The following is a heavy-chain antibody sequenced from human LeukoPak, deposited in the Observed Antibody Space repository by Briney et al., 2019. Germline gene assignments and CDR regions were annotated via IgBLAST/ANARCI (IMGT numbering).Heavy chain of an antibody. J-gene: IGHJ3*01. V-gene: IGHV3-23*01. CDR3: ARDFPMFHALDL. Sequence: PGGSLRLSCAASGFTFSSYAMSWVRQAPGKGLEWVSVISGSGDSTHYSDSVKGRFTISRDNSKNTVYLQMDSLRAEDTAVYYCARDFPMFHALDLWGQGTMVTVSS. D-gene: IGHD3-10*02. CDR1: GFTFSSYA. CDR2: ISGSGDST.